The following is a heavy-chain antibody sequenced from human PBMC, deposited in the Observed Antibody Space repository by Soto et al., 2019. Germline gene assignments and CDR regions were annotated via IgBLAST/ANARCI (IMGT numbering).Heavy chain of an antibody. CDR1: GGSISSGGYY. V-gene: IGHV4-31*03. CDR2: IYYSGST. D-gene: IGHD2-15*01. J-gene: IGHJ5*02. Sequence: QVQLQESGPGLVKPSQTLSLTCTVSGGSISSGGYYWSWIRQHPGKGLEWIGYIYYSGSTYYNPSLTSRVTRAVDTSKIQFSLELSSVTAAAAAVYYCAGVVPPSWFDPWGQGTLVTVSS. CDR3: AGVVPPSWFDP.